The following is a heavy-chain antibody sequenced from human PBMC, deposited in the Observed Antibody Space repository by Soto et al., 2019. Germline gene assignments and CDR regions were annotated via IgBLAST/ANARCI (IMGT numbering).Heavy chain of an antibody. CDR1: GYSFTTYC. CDR2: IYPGDSDT. D-gene: IGHD6-6*01. J-gene: IGHJ6*02. V-gene: IGHV5-51*01. Sequence: PGGSLKISCKGSGYSFTTYCIFWGRQMPGKGLEWMGNIYPGDSDTKYSPSFQGQVTISADKSISTAYLQWSSLKASDTAMYYCARRESSSFYYGMDVWGQGTTVTVSS. CDR3: ARRESSSFYYGMDV.